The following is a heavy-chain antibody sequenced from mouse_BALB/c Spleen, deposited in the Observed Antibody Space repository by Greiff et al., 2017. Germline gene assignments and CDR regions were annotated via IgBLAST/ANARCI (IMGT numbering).Heavy chain of an antibody. J-gene: IGHJ2*01. CDR2: ISSGGST. Sequence: DVKLVESGGGLVKPGGSLKLSCAASGFTFSSYAMSWVRQTPEKRLEWVASISSGGSTYYPDSVKGRFTISRDNARNILYLQMSSLRSEDTAMYYCARGRAMTPYYFDYWGQGTTLTVSS. V-gene: IGHV5-6-5*01. CDR3: ARGRAMTPYYFDY. CDR1: GFTFSSYA. D-gene: IGHD2-3*01.